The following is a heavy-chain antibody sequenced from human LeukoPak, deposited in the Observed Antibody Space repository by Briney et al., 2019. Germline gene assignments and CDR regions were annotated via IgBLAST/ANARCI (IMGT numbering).Heavy chain of an antibody. V-gene: IGHV3-48*03. D-gene: IGHD1-1*01. CDR1: GFTFSSYE. CDR2: ISSSGSTI. Sequence: GGSLRLSCAASGFTFSSYEMNWVRQAPGKGLEWVSYISSSGSTIYYADSVKGRFTISRDNAENSLYLQMNSLRAEDTAVYYCARASHGDNWNVPIGDYWGQGTLVTVSS. CDR3: ARASHGDNWNVPIGDY. J-gene: IGHJ4*02.